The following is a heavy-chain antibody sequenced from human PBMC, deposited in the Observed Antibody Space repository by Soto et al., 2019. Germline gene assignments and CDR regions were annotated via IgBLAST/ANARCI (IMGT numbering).Heavy chain of an antibody. CDR2: IIPILGIA. J-gene: IGHJ2*01. Sequence: QVQLVQSGAEVKKPGSSVKVSCKASGGTFSSYTISWVRQAPGQGLEWMGRIIPILGIANYAQKFQGRVNITANKSTSTAYRELSSLRSEDTAVYYCARSGYCRSTSCYALSYCYFDLWGRGNLVTVSS. D-gene: IGHD2-2*01. CDR3: ARSGYCRSTSCYALSYCYFDL. V-gene: IGHV1-69*02. CDR1: GGTFSSYT.